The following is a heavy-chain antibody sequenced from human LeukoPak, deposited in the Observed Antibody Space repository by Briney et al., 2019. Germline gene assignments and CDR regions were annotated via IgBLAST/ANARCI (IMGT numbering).Heavy chain of an antibody. CDR3: ARGEKYFDY. CDR2: TYYRSKWYS. Sequence: QTLALTCGISGDSVSSNSAAWNWIRQSPSRGLEWLGRTYYRSKWYSDYAESVRSRIIINPDTSNNQFPLQLISVTPEDTAVYYCARGEKYFDYWGQGTLVTVSS. J-gene: IGHJ4*02. V-gene: IGHV6-1*01. CDR1: GDSVSSNSAA.